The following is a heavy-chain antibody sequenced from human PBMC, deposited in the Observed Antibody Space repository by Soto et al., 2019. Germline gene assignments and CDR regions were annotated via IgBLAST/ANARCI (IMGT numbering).Heavy chain of an antibody. CDR1: GGSIISSNW. CDR3: ARRDWSGSTSHFYFDY. CDR2: IYHSGST. J-gene: IGHJ4*02. Sequence: SETLSLTCAVSGGSIISSNWWNWVRQPPGKGLEWIGEIYHSGSTYYKPSLKSRVAMSVDTSKNQFSLKLTSATAADTAVYYCARRDWSGSTSHFYFDYWGRGVLVTVSS. V-gene: IGHV4-4*02. D-gene: IGHD3-9*01.